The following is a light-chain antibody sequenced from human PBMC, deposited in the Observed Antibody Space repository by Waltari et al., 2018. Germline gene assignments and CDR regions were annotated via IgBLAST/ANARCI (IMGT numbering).Light chain of an antibody. J-gene: IGLJ1*01. CDR2: EVS. Sequence: QSALTQPPSASGSPGQSVTISCTGTSSDVGGYHYVSWYQQHPGKAPTLIIYEVSNRPAGVPDRFSGSKSGNTASLTVAGLQAEDEADYYCSSYAGSNNYVFGTGTKVTVL. CDR1: SSDVGGYHY. CDR3: SSYAGSNNYV. V-gene: IGLV2-8*01.